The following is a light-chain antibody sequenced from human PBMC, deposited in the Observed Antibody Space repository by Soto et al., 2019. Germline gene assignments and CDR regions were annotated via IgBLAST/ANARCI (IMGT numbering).Light chain of an antibody. CDR3: QQRYNRLLIT. V-gene: IGKV3-11*01. Sequence: EIVLTQSPATLFLSTGERATLSCGASQSVSRYLAWYQRKPGQAPRLLICAASNWASGIPARFSGSGSGTDFTLTITSLEPEDFAAYYCQQRYNRLLITFGQGTRLEIK. CDR2: AAS. CDR1: QSVSRY. J-gene: IGKJ5*01.